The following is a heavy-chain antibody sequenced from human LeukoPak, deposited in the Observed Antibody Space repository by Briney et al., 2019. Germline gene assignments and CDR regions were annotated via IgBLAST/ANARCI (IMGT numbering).Heavy chain of an antibody. D-gene: IGHD3-10*01. CDR2: IFNGGGEI. J-gene: IGHJ4*02. CDR1: GFTFSSFA. Sequence: GGSLRLSCAASGFTFSSFAMVWVRQPPGKGLEWVSSIFNGGGEIHYADSVRGRFTISRDNSKNTLSLQMNSLRAHDTAVYYCAKGLWFGERGDYWGQGTLVTVSS. V-gene: IGHV3-23*01. CDR3: AKGLWFGERGDY.